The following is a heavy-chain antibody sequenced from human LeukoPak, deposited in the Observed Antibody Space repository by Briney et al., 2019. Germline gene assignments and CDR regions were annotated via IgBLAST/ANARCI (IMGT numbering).Heavy chain of an antibody. CDR2: ISYDGGNK. D-gene: IGHD1-26*01. CDR3: AKGLGAIYAFDI. CDR1: GFTFSTYA. V-gene: IGHV3-30*18. Sequence: GGSLRLSCAASGFTFSTYAIHWVRQAPGKGLEWVSVISYDGGNKFYADSVKGRFTISRDNSKNTLYLQMNSLRAEDTAVYYCAKGLGAIYAFDIWGQGTMVTVSS. J-gene: IGHJ3*02.